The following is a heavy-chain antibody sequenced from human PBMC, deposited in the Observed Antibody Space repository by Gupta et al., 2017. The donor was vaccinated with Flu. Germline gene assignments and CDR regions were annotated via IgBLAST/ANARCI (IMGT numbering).Heavy chain of an antibody. CDR2: IKSKTDGGTT. D-gene: IGHD1-26*01. Sequence: NAWMTWVRQAPGKGLEWVGRIKSKTDGGTTDYAAPVKGRFTISRDDSKDTLYLHMNSLKTEDTAVYYCTADRRGSYRKFDYWGQGTLVTISS. CDR3: TADRRGSYRKFDY. J-gene: IGHJ4*02. CDR1: NAW. V-gene: IGHV3-15*01.